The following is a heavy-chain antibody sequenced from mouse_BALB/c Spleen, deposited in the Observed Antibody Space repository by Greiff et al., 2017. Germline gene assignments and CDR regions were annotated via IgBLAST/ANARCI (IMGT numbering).Heavy chain of an antibody. J-gene: IGHJ4*01. Sequence: QVQLKESGAELAKPGASVKMSCKASGYTFTSYWMHWVKQRPGQGLEWIGYINPSTGYTEYNQKFKDKATLTADKSSSTAYMQLSSLTSEDSAVYYCARERTTATYAMDYWGQGTSVTVSS. CDR2: INPSTGYT. CDR1: GYTFTSYW. V-gene: IGHV1-7*01. D-gene: IGHD1-2*01. CDR3: ARERTTATYAMDY.